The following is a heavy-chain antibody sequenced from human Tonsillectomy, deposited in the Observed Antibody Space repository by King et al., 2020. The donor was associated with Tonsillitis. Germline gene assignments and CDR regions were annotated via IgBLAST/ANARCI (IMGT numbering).Heavy chain of an antibody. CDR3: VRGDRGAAGILYDYYGMDV. D-gene: IGHD6-13*01. CDR2: INQDENEI. Sequence: VQLVESGGGLVQPGGSLGLSCAASGFNFSKYWMTWVRQAPGKGLEWVANINQDENEIYYVDSVRGRFTISRDNAKNSLYLEMNSLRVEDTAVYYCVRGDRGAAGILYDYYGMDVWGQGTAVTVSS. CDR1: GFNFSKYW. J-gene: IGHJ6*02. V-gene: IGHV3-7*03.